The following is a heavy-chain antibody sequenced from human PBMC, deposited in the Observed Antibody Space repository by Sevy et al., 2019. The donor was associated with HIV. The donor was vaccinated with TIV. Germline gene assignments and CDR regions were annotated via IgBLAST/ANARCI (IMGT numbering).Heavy chain of an antibody. CDR2: IVVGSGNT. V-gene: IGHV1-58*01. Sequence: ASVKVSCKASGFTFTSSAVQWVRQARGQRLEWIGWIVVGSGNTNYAQKFQERVTITRDMSTSTAYMELSSLKSEDTAVYYCAADLRLRIAPACTYYYYRIDVWGQETTVTVSS. CDR3: AADLRLRIAPACTYYYYRIDV. D-gene: IGHD6-13*01. CDR1: GFTFTSSA. J-gene: IGHJ6*02.